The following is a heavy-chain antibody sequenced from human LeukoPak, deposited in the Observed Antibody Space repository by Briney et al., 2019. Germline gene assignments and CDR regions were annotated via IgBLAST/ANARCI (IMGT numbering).Heavy chain of an antibody. Sequence: ASVKVSCKASGGTFSSYAISWVRQAPGQGLEWMGRIIPIFGTANYAQKFQGRVTITTDESMSTAYMELSSLRSEDTAVYYCARDQSPYSSGDYWGQGTLVTVSS. V-gene: IGHV1-69*05. J-gene: IGHJ4*02. CDR3: ARDQSPYSSGDY. CDR2: IIPIFGTA. D-gene: IGHD3-22*01. CDR1: GGTFSSYA.